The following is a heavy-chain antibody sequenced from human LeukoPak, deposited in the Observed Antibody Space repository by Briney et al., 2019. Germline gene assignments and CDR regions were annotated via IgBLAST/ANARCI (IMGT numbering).Heavy chain of an antibody. CDR2: IYYSGST. CDR3: ARSGSRYSYAIDY. CDR1: GGSISSGDYY. D-gene: IGHD5-18*01. V-gene: IGHV4-30-4*01. Sequence: SETLSLTCTVSGGSISSGDYYWSWIRQPPGKGLEWTGYIYYSGSTYYNPSLKSQVTISVDTSKNQFSLKLSSVTAADTAVYYCARSGSRYSYAIDYWGQGTLVTVSS. J-gene: IGHJ4*02.